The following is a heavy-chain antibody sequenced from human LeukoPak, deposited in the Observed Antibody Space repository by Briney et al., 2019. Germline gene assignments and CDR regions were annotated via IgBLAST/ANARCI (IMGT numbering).Heavy chain of an antibody. CDR1: GFTFSDYY. Sequence: GGSLRLSCAASGFTFSDYYMSWIRQAPGKGLEWVSYISSSGSTIHYADSVKGRFTISRDNAKNSLYLQMNSLRAEDTAVYYCARDRKGYFDWLSKYDAFDIWGQGTMVTVSS. CDR3: ARDRKGYFDWLSKYDAFDI. D-gene: IGHD3-9*01. J-gene: IGHJ3*02. CDR2: ISSSGSTI. V-gene: IGHV3-11*01.